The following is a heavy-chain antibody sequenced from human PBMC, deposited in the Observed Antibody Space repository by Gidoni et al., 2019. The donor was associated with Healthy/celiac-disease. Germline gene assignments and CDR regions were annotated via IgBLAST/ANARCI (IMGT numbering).Heavy chain of an antibody. CDR3: ARALGRERVVGVDY. V-gene: IGHV4-59*13. J-gene: IGHJ4*02. CDR2: IYYRWST. Sequence: QLHLQESGPGLVKPSETLSHTCTVSGCSISSYCWSWIRQPAGKGLEWIGYIYYRWSTNYNPSLKIRVTISVDTTKNQFSLKLSSVTAADTAVYYCARALGRERVVGVDYWGQGTLVTVSS. CDR1: GCSISSYC. D-gene: IGHD1-1*01.